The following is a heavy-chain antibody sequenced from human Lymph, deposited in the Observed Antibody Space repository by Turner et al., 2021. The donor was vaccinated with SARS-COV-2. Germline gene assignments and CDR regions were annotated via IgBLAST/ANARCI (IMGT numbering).Heavy chain of an antibody. J-gene: IGHJ5*02. CDR1: GGTFSSYA. CDR2: IIPILGIA. D-gene: IGHD1-26*01. CDR3: ARGRLDSYSGSYYSRFDP. V-gene: IGHV1-69*04. Sequence: QVQLVQSGAEVKKPGSSVKVSCKASGGTFSSYAISWVRQAPGQGLEWMGRIIPILGIANYAQKFQGRVTITADKSTSTAYMELSSLRSEDTAVYYCARGRLDSYSGSYYSRFDPWGQGTLVTVSS.